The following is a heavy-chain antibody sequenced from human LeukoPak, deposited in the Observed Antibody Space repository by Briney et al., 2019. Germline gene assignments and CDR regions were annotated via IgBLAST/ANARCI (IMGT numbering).Heavy chain of an antibody. CDR1: GGSFSGYY. CDR2: INHSGST. CDR3: ARLGLRYFDWLLYYFDY. D-gene: IGHD3-9*01. Sequence: NSSETLSLTCAVYGGSFSGYYWSWIRQPPGKGLEWIGEINHSGSTNYNPSLKSRVTISVDTSKNQFSLKLSSVTAADTAVYYCARLGLRYFDWLLYYFDYWGRGTLVTVSS. V-gene: IGHV4-34*01. J-gene: IGHJ4*02.